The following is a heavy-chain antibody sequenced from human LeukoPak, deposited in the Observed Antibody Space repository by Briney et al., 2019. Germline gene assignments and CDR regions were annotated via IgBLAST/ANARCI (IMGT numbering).Heavy chain of an antibody. D-gene: IGHD3-16*01. CDR3: AKGEAYFDI. CDR2: ISGSGDT. J-gene: IGHJ3*02. V-gene: IGHV3-23*01. Sequence: PGGSLRLSCAASGFTFSSYAMSWVRQAPGKGLEWVSAISGSGDTYYADSVKGRFTISRDNSKNTLYLQMNSLRAEDTAVYSCAKGEAYFDIWGQGTTVTVSS. CDR1: GFTFSSYA.